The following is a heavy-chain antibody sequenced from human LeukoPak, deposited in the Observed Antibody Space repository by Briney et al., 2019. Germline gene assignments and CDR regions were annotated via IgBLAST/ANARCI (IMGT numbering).Heavy chain of an antibody. CDR2: IYYSGSS. V-gene: IGHV4-38-2*02. Sequence: SETLSLTCTVSGYSISSGSYWGWIRQPPGKGLEWIGSIYYSGSSFDNPALKSRVTISVDTSKNQFSLKLSSVTAADTAVYYCARHRSGWLQSSFDYWGQGTLVTVSS. J-gene: IGHJ4*02. CDR3: ARHRSGWLQSSFDY. CDR1: GYSISSGSY. D-gene: IGHD5-24*01.